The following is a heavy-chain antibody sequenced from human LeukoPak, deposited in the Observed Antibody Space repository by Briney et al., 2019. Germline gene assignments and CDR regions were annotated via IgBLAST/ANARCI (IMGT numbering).Heavy chain of an antibody. CDR3: AKTGSWYSFDH. CDR1: GFTFSSSA. J-gene: IGHJ4*02. Sequence: GGSLRLSCAASGFTFSSSAMSWVRQAPGKGLEWVSLILSGGTTYYADSVKGRFTISRDTSKNTVYLQMNSLRAEDMAVYYCAKTGSWYSFDHWGQGTLVTVSS. V-gene: IGHV3-23*01. CDR2: ILSGGTT. D-gene: IGHD6-13*01.